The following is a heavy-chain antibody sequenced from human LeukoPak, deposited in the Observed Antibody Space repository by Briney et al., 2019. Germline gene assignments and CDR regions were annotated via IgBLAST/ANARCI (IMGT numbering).Heavy chain of an antibody. CDR1: GGSINTYY. CDR2: IYHSGST. V-gene: IGHV4-59*01. J-gene: IGHJ4*02. Sequence: PSEALSLTCSVSGGSINTYYWSWIRQPPGKGLEWIGYIYHSGSTKYNPSLESRVTISIDTSKNHFSLRLSSVTAADTAVYYCARVGYYDSSGYLDYWGQGTLVTVSS. D-gene: IGHD3-22*01. CDR3: ARVGYYDSSGYLDY.